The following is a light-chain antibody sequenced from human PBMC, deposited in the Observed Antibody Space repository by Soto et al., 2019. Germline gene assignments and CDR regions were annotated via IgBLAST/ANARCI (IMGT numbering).Light chain of an antibody. Sequence: ETLLTQSPVTLSLSPGERATLSCRASQSVSDRLAWYQQKPGQAPRLLIYDTSNRATGIPARLSGSGSGTDFTLTISSLEPEDFAVYYCQQRSSWPLTFGGGTKVEV. V-gene: IGKV3-11*01. J-gene: IGKJ4*01. CDR2: DTS. CDR1: QSVSDR. CDR3: QQRSSWPLT.